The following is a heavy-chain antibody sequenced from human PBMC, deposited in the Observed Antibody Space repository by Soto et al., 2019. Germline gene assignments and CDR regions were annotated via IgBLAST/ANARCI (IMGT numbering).Heavy chain of an antibody. V-gene: IGHV3-11*04. Sequence: QVQLVESGGGLVKPGGSLRLSCAASGFTFSDYYMSWIRQAPGKGLEWVSYISSSSSTIYYADSVKSRFTISRDNAKNSLYLQMNSLRDEDTAVYYCARDPPRGVPAAIEYYYYYGMDVWGQGTTVTVSS. CDR1: GFTFSDYY. D-gene: IGHD2-2*02. J-gene: IGHJ6*02. CDR2: ISSSSSTI. CDR3: ARDPPRGVPAAIEYYYYYGMDV.